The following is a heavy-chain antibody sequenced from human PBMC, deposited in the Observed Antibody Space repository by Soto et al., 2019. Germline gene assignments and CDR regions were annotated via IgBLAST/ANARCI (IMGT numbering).Heavy chain of an antibody. CDR3: ARGRLGYCSGGSCHNDAFDI. V-gene: IGHV3-21*01. CDR1: GFTFSSYS. D-gene: IGHD2-15*01. J-gene: IGHJ3*02. CDR2: ISSSSSYI. Sequence: GSLRLSCAASGFTFSSYSMNWVRQAPGKGLEWVSSISSSSSYIYYADSVKGRFTISRDNAKNSLYLQMNSLRAEDTAVYYCARGRLGYCSGGSCHNDAFDIWGDGTMV.